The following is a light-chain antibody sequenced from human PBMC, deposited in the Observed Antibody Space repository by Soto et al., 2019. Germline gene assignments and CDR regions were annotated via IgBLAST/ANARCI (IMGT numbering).Light chain of an antibody. V-gene: IGKV3-20*01. CDR1: QSVFNNH. CDR3: QQYGSSPTT. J-gene: IGKJ1*01. CDR2: GAS. Sequence: EIVLTQSPGTLSLSPGERATLSCRASQSVFNNHIGWYQQKPGQAPRRLIFGASFRATGIPDRFSGSESGTDFTLTISRLEPEDFAVYYCQQYGSSPTTFGQGTKVEIK.